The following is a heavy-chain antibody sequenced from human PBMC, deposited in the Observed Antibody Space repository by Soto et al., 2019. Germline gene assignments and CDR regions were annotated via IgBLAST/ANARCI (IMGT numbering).Heavy chain of an antibody. D-gene: IGHD2-2*01. V-gene: IGHV1-46*01. J-gene: IGHJ4*01. CDR3: ARVSPAWSRTSCYSDRGGNDY. CDR2: INPSGGST. Sequence: ASVKVSCKASGYTFITYYMHWVRQAPGQGLEWMGIINPSGGSTSYAQKLQGRVTMTRDTSTSTVYMELSSLRSEDTAVYYCARVSPAWSRTSCYSDRGGNDYWG. CDR1: GYTFITYY.